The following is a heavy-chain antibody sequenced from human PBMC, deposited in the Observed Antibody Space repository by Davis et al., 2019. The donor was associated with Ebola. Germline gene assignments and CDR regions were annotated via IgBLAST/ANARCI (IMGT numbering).Heavy chain of an antibody. CDR1: GFTFSSYS. CDR2: ISSSSSYI. J-gene: IGHJ6*02. D-gene: IGHD2-2*01. Sequence: GESLKISCAASGFTFSSYSMNWVRQVPGKGLEWVSSISSSSSYIYYADSVKGRFTISRDNAKNSLYLQMNSLRAEDTAVYYCARGGGIVVVPAAFRYYYGMDVWGQGTTVTVSS. V-gene: IGHV3-21*01. CDR3: ARGGGIVVVPAAFRYYYGMDV.